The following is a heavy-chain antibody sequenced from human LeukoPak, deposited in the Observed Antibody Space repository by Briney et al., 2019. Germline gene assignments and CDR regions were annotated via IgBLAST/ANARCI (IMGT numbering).Heavy chain of an antibody. CDR2: VDHSGRA. J-gene: IGHJ6*03. CDR1: GGSFNDLF. V-gene: IGHV4-34*01. D-gene: IGHD5-18*01. Sequence: SETLSLTCAIYGGSFNDLFWTWIRQPPGQGLEWIGEVDHSGRANYNPSLKSRVSISVDTSQNQFSLRVSSVTAADTAVYYCARWAEIQLWENYYYYYMDVWGKGTTVTVSS. CDR3: ARWAEIQLWENYYYYYMDV.